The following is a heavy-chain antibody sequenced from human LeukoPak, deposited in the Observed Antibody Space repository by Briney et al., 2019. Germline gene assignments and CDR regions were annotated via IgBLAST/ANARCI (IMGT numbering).Heavy chain of an antibody. Sequence: ASVKVPCKASGYTFTSYGISWVRQAPGQGLEWMGWISAYNGNTNYAQKLQGRVTMTTDTSTSTAYMELGSLRSDDTAVYYCARDEARYSSGYYPNWFDPWGQGTLVTVSS. CDR2: ISAYNGNT. D-gene: IGHD3-22*01. CDR3: ARDEARYSSGYYPNWFDP. J-gene: IGHJ5*02. V-gene: IGHV1-18*01. CDR1: GYTFTSYG.